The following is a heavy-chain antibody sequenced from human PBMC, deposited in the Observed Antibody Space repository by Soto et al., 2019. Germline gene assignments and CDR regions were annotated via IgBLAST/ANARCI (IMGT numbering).Heavy chain of an antibody. CDR3: ARDCSGGSCSTAY. D-gene: IGHD2-15*01. J-gene: IGHJ4*02. CDR1: GYTFSSYG. Sequence: QVQLVQSGAEVKKPGASVKVSCKASGYTFSSYGISWVRQGPGQGLEWMGWISVYNGNKMYAQKFQGRVTMNTDTSTSTAYMELRSLRSDDTAVYYWARDCSGGSCSTAYWGQGTLVTVSS. V-gene: IGHV1-18*01. CDR2: ISVYNGNK.